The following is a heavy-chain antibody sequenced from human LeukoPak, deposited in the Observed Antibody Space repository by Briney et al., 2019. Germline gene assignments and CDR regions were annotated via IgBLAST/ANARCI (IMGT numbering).Heavy chain of an antibody. CDR2: ISAYNGNT. J-gene: IGHJ4*02. CDR3: ARGGNNDYSNYVEKYYFDY. Sequence: ASVKVSCKASGYTFTRYGISWVRQAPGQGLEWMGWISAYNGNTNYAQKLQGRVTMTTDTSTSTAYMELRSLRSDDTAVYYCARGGNNDYSNYVEKYYFDYWGQGTLVTVSS. V-gene: IGHV1-18*01. CDR1: GYTFTRYG. D-gene: IGHD4-11*01.